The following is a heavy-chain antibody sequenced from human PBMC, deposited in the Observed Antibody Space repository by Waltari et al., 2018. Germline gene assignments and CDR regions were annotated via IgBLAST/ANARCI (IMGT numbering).Heavy chain of an antibody. Sequence: QVQLVESGGRVVQPGGSLRLSCTASGFPLRNYGIHWVRQAPGKGLESVAFLHYEGYDTFYADSVKGRFTISRDTSTNTLFLLMNSLRPEDTAVYYCANNPYCFNGHCLREFDYWGQGTLVTVSS. CDR3: ANNPYCFNGHCLREFDY. D-gene: IGHD2-21*02. V-gene: IGHV3-30*02. CDR1: GFPLRNYG. J-gene: IGHJ4*02. CDR2: LHYEGYDT.